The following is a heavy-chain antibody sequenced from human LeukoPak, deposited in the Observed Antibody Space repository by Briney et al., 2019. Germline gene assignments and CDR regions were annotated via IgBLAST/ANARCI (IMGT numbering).Heavy chain of an antibody. CDR3: ARAGFFYYYYYMDV. D-gene: IGHD2/OR15-2a*01. J-gene: IGHJ6*03. V-gene: IGHV4-38-2*02. Sequence: SETLSLTCTVSGYSISSGYYWGWIRQPPGKGLEWIGSIYHSGSTYYNPSLKSRVTISVDTSKNQFSLKLSSVTAADTAVYYCARAGFFYYYYYMDVWGKGTTVTISS. CDR1: GYSISSGYY. CDR2: IYHSGST.